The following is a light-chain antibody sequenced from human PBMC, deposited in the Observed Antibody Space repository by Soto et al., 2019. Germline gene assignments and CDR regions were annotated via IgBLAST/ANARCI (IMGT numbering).Light chain of an antibody. CDR3: QQYNTYST. Sequence: DIQMTQTPSTLSASVGDRVHITCRASQSIGDWLAWYQQKPGKVPKVLIYQASRLKDGVPSRFSGSRSGTEFTLTINSLQPEDFATYYCQQYNTYSTFGQGTKVEIK. J-gene: IGKJ1*01. CDR2: QAS. CDR1: QSIGDW. V-gene: IGKV1-5*03.